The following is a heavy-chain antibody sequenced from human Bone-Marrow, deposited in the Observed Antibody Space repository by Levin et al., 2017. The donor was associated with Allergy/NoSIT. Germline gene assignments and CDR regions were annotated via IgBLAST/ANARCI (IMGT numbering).Heavy chain of an antibody. CDR3: AREGYFGDRHYYDGLDV. V-gene: IGHV1-69*13. D-gene: IGHD4-17*01. Sequence: SVKVSCKASGGTFNSYGISWVRQAPGQGLEWMGGIIPIFGTANYAQRFQGRVTITADESTNIAYMDLRNLRSEDTAIYYCAREGYFGDRHYYDGLDVWGQGTTVIVSS. J-gene: IGHJ6*02. CDR2: IIPIFGTA. CDR1: GGTFNSYG.